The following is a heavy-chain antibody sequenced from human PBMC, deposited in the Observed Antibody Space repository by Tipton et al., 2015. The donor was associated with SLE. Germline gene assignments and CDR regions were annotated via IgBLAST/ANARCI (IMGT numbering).Heavy chain of an antibody. V-gene: IGHV4-59*08. J-gene: IGHJ4*02. Sequence: TLSLTCTVSGGSISTYYWSWIRQPPGKGLEWIGYMYYGGSTNYKPSLKSRVTISVDTSKNQFSLKLNSVTAADTAVYYCARQPRIVVVVAATPGYFDYWGQGTLVTVSS. CDR3: ARQPRIVVVVAATPGYFDY. D-gene: IGHD2-15*01. CDR1: GGSISTYY. CDR2: MYYGGST.